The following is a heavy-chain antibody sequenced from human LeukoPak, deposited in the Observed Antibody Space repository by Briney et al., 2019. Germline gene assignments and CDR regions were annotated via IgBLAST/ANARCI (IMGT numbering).Heavy chain of an antibody. CDR2: IYHSGTT. CDR1: GGSISSYY. V-gene: IGHV4-59*04. Sequence: SETLSLTCTVSGGSISSYYWSWIRQPPGKGLEWIGTIYHSGTTFYNPSLRSRVTVSLDTSKNQFSLKLSSVTAADTTVYYCAREVRSAWVSFHPWDQGTLVTVSS. J-gene: IGHJ5*02. CDR3: AREVRSAWVSFHP. D-gene: IGHD1-26*01.